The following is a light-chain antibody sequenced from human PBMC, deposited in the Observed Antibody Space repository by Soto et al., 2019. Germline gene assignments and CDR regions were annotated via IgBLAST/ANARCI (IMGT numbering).Light chain of an antibody. J-gene: IGKJ2*01. V-gene: IGKV3-20*01. CDR3: QQYYSSPYT. CDR1: QSVSSSY. CDR2: GAS. Sequence: EIVLTQSPGTLSLSAGDRATLSCRASQSVSSSYLAWYQQITEQAPRLLIYGASSWATGVPDRFSGSGSGTDFTLTISRLEPEDFAAYYCQQYYSSPYTFGQGTKMEIK.